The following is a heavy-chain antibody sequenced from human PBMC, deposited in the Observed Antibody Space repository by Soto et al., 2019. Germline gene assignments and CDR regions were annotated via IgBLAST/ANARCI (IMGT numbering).Heavy chain of an antibody. CDR2: VSGSGTST. D-gene: IGHD4-4*01. J-gene: IGHJ6*02. Sequence: GGSLRLSCAASGFTFSSYAMSWVRQAPEGLEWVSAVSGSGTSTYYADSVKGRFTISRDNSKNTLYLQMNSLRAEDTALYYCAKTSNNYYHYYHMDVWGQGTAVTVSS. CDR1: GFTFSSYA. CDR3: AKTSNNYYHYYHMDV. V-gene: IGHV3-23*01.